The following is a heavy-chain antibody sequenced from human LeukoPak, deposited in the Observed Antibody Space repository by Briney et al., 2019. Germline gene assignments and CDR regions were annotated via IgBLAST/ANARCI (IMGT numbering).Heavy chain of an antibody. D-gene: IGHD2-2*02. CDR2: MNPNSGNT. V-gene: IGHV1-8*01. CDR3: ARVYCSSTSCYTGGGGYYGMDV. Sequence: GASVKVSCKASGYTFTSCDINWVRQATGQGLEWMGWMNPNSGNTGYAQKFQGRVTMTRNTSISTAYMELSSLRSEDTAVYYCARVYCSSTSCYTGGGGYYGMDVWGQGTTVTVSS. J-gene: IGHJ6*02. CDR1: GYTFTSCD.